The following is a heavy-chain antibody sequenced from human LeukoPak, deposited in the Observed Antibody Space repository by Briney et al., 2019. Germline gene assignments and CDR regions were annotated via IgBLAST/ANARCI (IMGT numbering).Heavy chain of an antibody. D-gene: IGHD2-2*02. Sequence: ASVKVSCKASGGTFSSYAISWVRQAPGQGLEWMGGIIPIFGTANYAQKFQGRVTITADESTSTAYMELSSLRSEDTAVYYCASIGEYLRNDYWGQGTLVTVSS. CDR2: IIPIFGTA. CDR1: GGTFSSYA. CDR3: ASIGEYLRNDY. J-gene: IGHJ4*02. V-gene: IGHV1-69*01.